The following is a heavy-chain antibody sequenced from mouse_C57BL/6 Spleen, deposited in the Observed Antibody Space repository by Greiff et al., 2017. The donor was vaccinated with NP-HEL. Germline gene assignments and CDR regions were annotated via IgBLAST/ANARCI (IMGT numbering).Heavy chain of an antibody. CDR1: GYTFTSYW. CDR2: IDPSDSYT. D-gene: IGHD3-2*02. V-gene: IGHV1-69*01. J-gene: IGHJ4*01. Sequence: QVQLQQPGAELVMPGASVKLSCKASGYTFTSYWMHWVKQRPGQGLEWIGEIDPSDSYTNYNQKFKGKSTLTVDKSSSTAYMQLSSLTSEDSAVYYCARWGSGLMDYWGQGTSVTVSS. CDR3: ARWGSGLMDY.